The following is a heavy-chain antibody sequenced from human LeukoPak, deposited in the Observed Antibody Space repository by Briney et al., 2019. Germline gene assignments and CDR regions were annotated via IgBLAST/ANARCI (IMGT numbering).Heavy chain of an antibody. D-gene: IGHD1-26*01. CDR3: ARPVGSKDAFDI. Sequence: SVKVSCKASGGTFSSYAICWVRQAPGQGLEWMGGIIPIFGTANYAQKFQGRVTITADESTSTAYMELSSLRSEDTAVYYCARPVGSKDAFDIWGQGTMVTVSS. CDR2: IIPIFGTA. V-gene: IGHV1-69*01. J-gene: IGHJ3*02. CDR1: GGTFSSYA.